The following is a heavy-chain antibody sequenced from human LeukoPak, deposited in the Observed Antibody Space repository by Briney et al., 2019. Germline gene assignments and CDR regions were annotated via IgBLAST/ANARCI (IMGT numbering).Heavy chain of an antibody. CDR3: SRDGLVGVNTAFDI. CDR1: GFSFSIYE. J-gene: IGHJ3*02. V-gene: IGHV3-48*03. D-gene: IGHD1-26*01. CDR2: ISGSGNTR. Sequence: PGGSLRLSCAASGFSFSIYEMHWVRQAPGKGLECISSISGSGNTRNYADPVKGRFTISRDNAKNAVYLQMNSLRGEDTAVYYCSRDGLVGVNTAFDIWGQGTVVTVPS.